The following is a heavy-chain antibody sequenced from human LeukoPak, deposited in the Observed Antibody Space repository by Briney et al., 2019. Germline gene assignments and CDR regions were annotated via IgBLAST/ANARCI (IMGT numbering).Heavy chain of an antibody. Sequence: GASVKVSCKTSGYTFTNYGITWVRQAPGQGLEWMGWISAYNGNTKYAETFQDRLTMTTDTSTSTAYMDLRSLTSDDTAVYYCARLSELDYWGQGTPVIVPS. CDR3: ARLSELDY. J-gene: IGHJ4*02. CDR1: GYTFTNYG. CDR2: ISAYNGNT. V-gene: IGHV1-18*01.